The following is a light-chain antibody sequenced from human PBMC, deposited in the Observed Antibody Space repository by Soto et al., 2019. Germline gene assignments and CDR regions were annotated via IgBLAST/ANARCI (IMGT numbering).Light chain of an antibody. V-gene: IGKV2-28*01. CDR1: QSLLHSNESNY. CDR2: LGS. J-gene: IGKJ1*01. CDR3: MQSLQTPLT. Sequence: IVMTQSPLSLPVTHGEPASIYCRSSQSLLHSNESNYLDWYLQKPGQSPQLLIYLGSNRASGGPDKFSCGGSGTDFTLKISRVEAEDVGIYYCMQSLQTPLTFGQGTKVEIK.